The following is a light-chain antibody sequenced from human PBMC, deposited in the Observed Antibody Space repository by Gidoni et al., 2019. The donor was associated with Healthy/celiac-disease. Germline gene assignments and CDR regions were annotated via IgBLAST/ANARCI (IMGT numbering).Light chain of an antibody. CDR2: GNS. CDR1: SSNIGAGYD. J-gene: IGLJ3*02. V-gene: IGLV1-40*01. CDR3: QSYDSSLREV. Sequence: QSVLTQPPSVSGAPGQRVTSSCTGSSSNIGAGYDVHWYQQLPGTAPKLLTYGNSNRPSGVPDRFSGSKSGTSASLAITGLQAEDEADYYCQSYDSSLREVFGGGTKLTVL.